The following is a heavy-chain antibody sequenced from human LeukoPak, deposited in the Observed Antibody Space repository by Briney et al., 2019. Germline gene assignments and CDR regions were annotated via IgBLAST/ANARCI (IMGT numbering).Heavy chain of an antibody. CDR1: GFALSSHW. J-gene: IGHJ6*02. D-gene: IGHD2-15*01. CDR2: VNRDGSET. CDR3: ARVSAAGVNCSGGSCSLYYYGMDV. V-gene: IGHV3-7*03. Sequence: GSLRLSCAASGFALSSHWMTWVRQVPGRGPEWVANVNRDGSETYYLDSVKGRFTISKDNAKNSLYLQMNSLRAEDTAVYYCARVSAAGVNCSGGSCSLYYYGMDVWGQGTTVTVSS.